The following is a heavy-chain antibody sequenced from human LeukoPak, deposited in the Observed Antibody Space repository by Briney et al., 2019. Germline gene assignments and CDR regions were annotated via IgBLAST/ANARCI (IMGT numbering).Heavy chain of an antibody. CDR2: IIPIFGTA. V-gene: IGHV1-69*13. D-gene: IGHD1-26*01. Sequence: GASVKVSCKASGGTFSSYAISWVRQAPGQGLERMGGIIPIFGTANYAQKFQGRVTITADESTSTAYMELSSLRSEDTAVYYCASGSYVSDYYGMDVWGQGTTVTVSS. J-gene: IGHJ6*02. CDR3: ASGSYVSDYYGMDV. CDR1: GGTFSSYA.